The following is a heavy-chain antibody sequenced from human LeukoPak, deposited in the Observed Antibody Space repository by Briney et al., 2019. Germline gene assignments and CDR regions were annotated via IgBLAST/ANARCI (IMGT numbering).Heavy chain of an antibody. Sequence: SETLSLTCAVYGGSSSGYYWSWIRQPPGKGLEWIGEINHSGSTNYNPSLKSRVTISVDTSKNQFSLKLSSVTAADTAVYYCARSDVATSYFDYWGQGTLVTVSS. CDR3: ARSDVATSYFDY. CDR2: INHSGST. V-gene: IGHV4-34*01. J-gene: IGHJ4*02. D-gene: IGHD5-12*01. CDR1: GGSSSGYY.